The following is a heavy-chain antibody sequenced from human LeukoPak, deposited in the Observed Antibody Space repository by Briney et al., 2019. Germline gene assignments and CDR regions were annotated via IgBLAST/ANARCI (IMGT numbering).Heavy chain of an antibody. CDR2: IYTSGST. CDR3: ARDPREKWWSLRAMGMRGTFDY. Sequence: SQTLSLTCTVSGGSISSGSYYWSWIRQPAGKGLEWIGRIYTSGSTNYNPSLKSRVTISVDTSKNQFSLKLRSVTAADTAVYYCARDPREKWWSLRAMGMRGTFDYWGQGTLVTVSS. J-gene: IGHJ4*02. V-gene: IGHV4-61*02. D-gene: IGHD2-15*01. CDR1: GGSISSGSYY.